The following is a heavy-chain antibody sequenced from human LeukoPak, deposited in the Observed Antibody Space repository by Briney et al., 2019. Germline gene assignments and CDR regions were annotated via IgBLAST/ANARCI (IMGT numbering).Heavy chain of an antibody. D-gene: IGHD2/OR15-2a*01. CDR3: AKGAQPQAGQYYLTNYYYYGMDV. CDR2: IGGSGGDT. Sequence: PGGSLRLSCVVSGFTFSTYAMSWVRQAPGKGLEWVSGIGGSGGDTFYADSVKGRFTISRDNSKNTLYLQMNSLRAEDTAVYYCAKGAQPQAGQYYLTNYYYYGMDVWGQGTTVTVSS. V-gene: IGHV3-23*01. CDR1: GFTFSTYA. J-gene: IGHJ6*02.